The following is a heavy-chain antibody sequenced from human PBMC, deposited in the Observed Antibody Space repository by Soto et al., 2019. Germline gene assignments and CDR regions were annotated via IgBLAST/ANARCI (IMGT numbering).Heavy chain of an antibody. Sequence: GQSLKISCKGSGYSCTNYWIGWVRQLSEKGLEWMAVIYPGDPDTRYSPSFQVQVTISADKSSSTAYLQWSSLKASDTAMHYCARPYRYGPPGETWGQGSLVNVCS. V-gene: IGHV5-51*01. D-gene: IGHD5-18*01. J-gene: IGHJ4*02. CDR1: GYSCTNYW. CDR2: IYPGDPDT. CDR3: ARPYRYGPPGET.